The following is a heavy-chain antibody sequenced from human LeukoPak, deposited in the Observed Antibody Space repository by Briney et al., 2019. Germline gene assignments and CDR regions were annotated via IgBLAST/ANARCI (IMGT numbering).Heavy chain of an antibody. D-gene: IGHD3-10*01. Sequence: SQTLSLTCAISGDSVSSNSAAWNWIRQSPSRGLEWLGRTYYRSKWYNDYAVSVKSRITINPDTSKNQFSLQLNSVTPEDTAVYYCARDRVTMVRGLLDAFDIWGQGTTVTVSS. CDR3: ARDRVTMVRGLLDAFDI. CDR1: GDSVSSNSAA. V-gene: IGHV6-1*01. CDR2: TYYRSKWYN. J-gene: IGHJ3*02.